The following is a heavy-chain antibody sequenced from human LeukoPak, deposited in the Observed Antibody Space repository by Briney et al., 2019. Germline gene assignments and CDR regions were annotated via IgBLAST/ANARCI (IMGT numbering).Heavy chain of an antibody. D-gene: IGHD1-26*01. Sequence: PSETLSLTCTVSGGSISSYYWSWIRQPPGRGLEWIGYIYYSGSTNYNPSLKGRVTISVDTSKNQFSLKLSSVTAADTAVYYCARDSGSYVGGYYFDYWGQGTLVTVSS. J-gene: IGHJ4*02. V-gene: IGHV4-59*01. CDR3: ARDSGSYVGGYYFDY. CDR1: GGSISSYY. CDR2: IYYSGST.